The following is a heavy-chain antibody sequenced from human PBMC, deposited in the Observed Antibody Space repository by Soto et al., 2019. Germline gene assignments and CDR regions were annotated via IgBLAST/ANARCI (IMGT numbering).Heavy chain of an antibody. CDR2: IIPIFGTA. CDR3: ASDYSSSWYGVDY. J-gene: IGHJ4*02. CDR1: GGTFSSNA. Sequence: QVQLVQSGAEVKKPESSVKVSCKASGGTFSSNAISWVRQAPGQGLEWMGGIIPIFGTANYAQKFQGRVTITADKATSTAYMELSSLRSADTAVYYCASDYSSSWYGVDYWCQGTLVTVCS. D-gene: IGHD6-13*01. V-gene: IGHV1-69*06.